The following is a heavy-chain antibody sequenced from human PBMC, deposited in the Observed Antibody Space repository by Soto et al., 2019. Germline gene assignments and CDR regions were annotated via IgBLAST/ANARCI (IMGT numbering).Heavy chain of an antibody. CDR1: GASTSGFY. CDR2: SNYNGNT. D-gene: IGHD4-17*01. CDR3: ARYRGGDSGDYACPFDH. V-gene: IGHV4-59*06. J-gene: IGHJ5*02. Sequence: SETLSLTCTVPGASTSGFYWSWIRKSAGKGLEWIGHSNYNGNTYYNPSLKSRVTISLDMSKNQFSLKMTSMTAADTAVYYCARYRGGDSGDYACPFDHWGQGTLVTVSS.